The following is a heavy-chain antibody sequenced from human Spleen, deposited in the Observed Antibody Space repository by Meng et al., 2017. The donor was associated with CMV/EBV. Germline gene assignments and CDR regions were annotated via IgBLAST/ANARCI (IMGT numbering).Heavy chain of an antibody. CDR2: INSDGSST. V-gene: IGHV3-74*01. Sequence: GGSLRLSCAASGFTFSSYWMHWVRQAPGKGLVWVSRINSDGSSTSYADSVKGRFTISRDNFKNTLYLQMNSLRAEDTAVYYCAKDWSRYCSSASCYRPWFDPWGQGTLVTVSS. D-gene: IGHD2-2*01. CDR3: AKDWSRYCSSASCYRPWFDP. CDR1: GFTFSSYW. J-gene: IGHJ5*02.